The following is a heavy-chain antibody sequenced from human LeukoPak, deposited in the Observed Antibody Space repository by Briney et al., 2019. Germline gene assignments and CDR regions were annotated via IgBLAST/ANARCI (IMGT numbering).Heavy chain of an antibody. V-gene: IGHV4-34*01. CDR1: GGSFSGYY. D-gene: IGHD2-2*02. CDR3: ARGDTLGYCSSTSCYISNWFDP. CDR2: INHSGST. J-gene: IGHJ5*02. Sequence: PSETLSLTCAVYGGSFSGYYWSWIRQPPGKGLDWIGEINHSGSTNYNPSLKSRVPISVDTSKHQSSLKLSSLAAAETAVYYCARGDTLGYCSSTSCYISNWFDPWGQGTLVTVSS.